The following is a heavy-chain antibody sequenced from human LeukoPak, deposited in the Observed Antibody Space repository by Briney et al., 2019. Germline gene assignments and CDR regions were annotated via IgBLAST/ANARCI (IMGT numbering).Heavy chain of an antibody. CDR3: ARNVPAAGTDWYFDL. D-gene: IGHD6-13*01. J-gene: IGHJ2*01. Sequence: PGGFLRLSCAASGFTFSNYNMNWVRQAPGKGLEWVSVIYGGGSTYYADSVKGRFTISRDTSKNTLYLQMNSLRAEDTAVYYCARNVPAAGTDWYFDLWGRGTLVTVSS. V-gene: IGHV3-53*01. CDR1: GFTFSNYN. CDR2: IYGGGST.